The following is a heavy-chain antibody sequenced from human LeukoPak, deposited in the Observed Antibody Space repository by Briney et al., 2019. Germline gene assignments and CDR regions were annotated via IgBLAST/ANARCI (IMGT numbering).Heavy chain of an antibody. V-gene: IGHV4-4*09. CDR2: IHSSGGT. D-gene: IGHD4-23*01. CDR3: AYSYDGKVVPFDC. CDR1: DGSISNSY. Sequence: SETLSLTCTVSDGSISNSYWNWVRQPPGKELEWLGYIHSSGGTNYNPSLKSRITLLIDTSENQLSLRLTSVTAADTAVYYCAYSYDGKVVPFDCWGQGSLVTVSS. J-gene: IGHJ4*02.